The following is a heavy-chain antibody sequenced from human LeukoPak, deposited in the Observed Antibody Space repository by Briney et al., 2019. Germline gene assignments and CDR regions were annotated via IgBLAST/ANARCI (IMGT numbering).Heavy chain of an antibody. J-gene: IGHJ4*02. CDR2: IYTRIYTTGTT. CDR3: ARVTQATLSIDY. Sequence: SQTLSLTCTVSGDSISSGTYYWSWIRQPAGKGLEWIGRIYTRIYTTGTTSYNPSLKSRVTISVDTSKNQFSLKLNSVTAADTAVYYCARVTQATLSIDYWGQGTLVTVSS. D-gene: IGHD2-21*02. CDR1: GDSISSGTYY. V-gene: IGHV4-61*02.